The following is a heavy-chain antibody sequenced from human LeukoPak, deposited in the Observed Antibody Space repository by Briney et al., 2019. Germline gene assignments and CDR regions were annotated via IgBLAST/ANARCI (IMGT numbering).Heavy chain of an antibody. J-gene: IGHJ5*02. CDR3: ARDVAFGVVITGFDP. V-gene: IGHV3-9*01. CDR1: GFTFDDYA. CDR2: ISWNSGSI. Sequence: PGGSLRLSCAASGFTFDDYAMHWVRQAPGKGLEWVSGISWNSGSIGYADSVKGRFTISRDNAKNSLYLQMNSLRSEDTAVYYCARDVAFGVVITGFDPWGQGTLVTVSS. D-gene: IGHD3-3*01.